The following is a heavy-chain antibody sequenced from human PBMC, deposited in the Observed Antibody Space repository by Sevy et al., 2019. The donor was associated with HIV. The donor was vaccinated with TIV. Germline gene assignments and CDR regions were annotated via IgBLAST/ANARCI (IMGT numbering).Heavy chain of an antibody. D-gene: IGHD2-15*01. Sequence: GGSLRLSCAASGFTFSSYAMHWVRQAPGKGLEWLSLISIDGSNKYYADSVKGRFTISRDNAKNTVSVQMNSLRPEDTATYYCAKDGGHIDIDYWGQGILVTVSS. CDR3: AKDGGHIDIDY. CDR2: ISIDGSNK. J-gene: IGHJ4*02. CDR1: GFTFSSYA. V-gene: IGHV3-30*04.